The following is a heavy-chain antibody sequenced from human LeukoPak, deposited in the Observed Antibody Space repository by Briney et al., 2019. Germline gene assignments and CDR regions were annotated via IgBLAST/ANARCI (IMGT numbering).Heavy chain of an antibody. Sequence: GGSLRLSCAASGFTFSSYAMSWVRQAPGKGLEWVSAISGSGGSTYYADSVKGRFTISRDNSKNTLYLQMNGLRTDDTAVYYCSTPRGYRIGYWGQGTLVTVSS. J-gene: IGHJ4*02. CDR1: GFTFSSYA. D-gene: IGHD5-18*01. V-gene: IGHV3-23*01. CDR2: ISGSGGST. CDR3: STPRGYRIGY.